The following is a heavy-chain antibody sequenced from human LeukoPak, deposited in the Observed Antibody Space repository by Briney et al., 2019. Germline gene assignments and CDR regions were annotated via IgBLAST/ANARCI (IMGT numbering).Heavy chain of an antibody. CDR2: ITSTSRQ. Sequence: PGGSLRLSCSASGFSLSSYSMNWVRQAPGKGLERVSCITSTSRQYYADSVKGRFSISKDNAQNSVYLQVNSLRVDDTAVFYCARFRSPLTWASAFDVWGQGTLVTVSS. J-gene: IGHJ3*01. V-gene: IGHV3-21*03. CDR3: ARFRSPLTWASAFDV. CDR1: GFSLSSYS. D-gene: IGHD3-16*02.